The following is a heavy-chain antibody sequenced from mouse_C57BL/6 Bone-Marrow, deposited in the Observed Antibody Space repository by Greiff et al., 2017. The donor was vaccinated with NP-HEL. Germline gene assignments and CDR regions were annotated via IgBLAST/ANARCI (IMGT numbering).Heavy chain of an antibody. D-gene: IGHD2-4*01. Sequence: VQLQQPGAELVRPGSSVKLSCKASGYTFTSYWMHWVKQRPIQGLEWIGNIDPSDSETNYNQKFKNKATLTVDKSSSTAYMQLSSLTSEDSAVYYCARRGRLRFYAMDYWGQGTSVTVSS. CDR3: ARRGRLRFYAMDY. V-gene: IGHV1-52*01. J-gene: IGHJ4*01. CDR2: IDPSDSET. CDR1: GYTFTSYW.